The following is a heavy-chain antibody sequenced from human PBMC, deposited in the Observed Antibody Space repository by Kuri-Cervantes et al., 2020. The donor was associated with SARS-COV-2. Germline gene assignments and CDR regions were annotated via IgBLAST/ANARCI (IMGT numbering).Heavy chain of an antibody. CDR3: ARDGIDIVVGNDAFDI. Sequence: SVKVSCKASGYTFTSYGISWVRQAPGQGLEWMGWISAYNGNTNYAQRLQGRVTMTTDTSTSTAYMELRSLRSDDTAVYYCARDGIDIVVGNDAFDIWGQGTMVTVSS. J-gene: IGHJ3*02. CDR1: GYTFTSYG. D-gene: IGHD2-2*01. V-gene: IGHV1-18*01. CDR2: ISAYNGNT.